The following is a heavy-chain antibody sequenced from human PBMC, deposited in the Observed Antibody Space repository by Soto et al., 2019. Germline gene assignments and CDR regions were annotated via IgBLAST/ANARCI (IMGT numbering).Heavy chain of an antibody. CDR1: GYTFTSYG. Sequence: XSVKVSFNASGYTFTSYGISLVRQAPGQGLEWMGWISAYNGNTNYAQKLQGRVTMTTDTSTSTAYMELRSLRSDDTAVYYCARALSAAGTEYFDYWGQGTLVTVSS. D-gene: IGHD6-13*01. V-gene: IGHV1-18*01. CDR2: ISAYNGNT. CDR3: ARALSAAGTEYFDY. J-gene: IGHJ4*02.